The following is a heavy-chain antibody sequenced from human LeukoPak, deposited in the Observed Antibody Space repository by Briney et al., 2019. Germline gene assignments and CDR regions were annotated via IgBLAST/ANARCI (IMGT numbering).Heavy chain of an antibody. D-gene: IGHD1-1*01. CDR3: ARIAVTTAGDY. V-gene: IGHV3-74*01. J-gene: IGHJ4*02. CDR1: GFTFTIDW. CDR2: ITGDRSGA. Sequence: GGSLRLSCAPSGFTFTIDWTHWGRHAPGGGLGWVSRITGDRSGANYADSVKGRFTISRDHAKNTLYLQMNSLRAEDTAVYYSARIAVTTAGDYWGQGTLVTVSS.